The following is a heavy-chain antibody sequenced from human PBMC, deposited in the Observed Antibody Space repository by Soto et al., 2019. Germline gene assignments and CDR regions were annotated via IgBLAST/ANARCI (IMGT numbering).Heavy chain of an antibody. Sequence: EVQLVESGGGLVQPGGSLRLSCAASGFTLSGRSMHWVRQATGKGLVWVSGIDNAGTDSTYADSVKGRLTSSRDNATNMLHLQMHCRAEEDPAVYYCAGGWLGPNVWGKGSTITDSS. CDR2: IDNAGTDS. D-gene: IGHD5-12*01. CDR1: GFTLSGRS. V-gene: IGHV3-74*01. CDR3: AGGWLGPNV. J-gene: IGHJ6*04.